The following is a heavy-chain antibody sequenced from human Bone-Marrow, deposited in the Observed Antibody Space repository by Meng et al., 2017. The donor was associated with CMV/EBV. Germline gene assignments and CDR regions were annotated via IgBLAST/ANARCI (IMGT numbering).Heavy chain of an antibody. Sequence: ASVKVSCQASGYTFTSHGINWVRQAPGQGLEWMGWISGDIGNTDYAQKFQGRVTVTTDTSTSTAYMELRSLRADDTAVYYCARDLALPRSAVFDYWGQGTLVTVSS. V-gene: IGHV1-18*01. CDR1: GYTFTSHG. D-gene: IGHD3-16*01. CDR3: ARDLALPRSAVFDY. CDR2: ISGDIGNT. J-gene: IGHJ4*02.